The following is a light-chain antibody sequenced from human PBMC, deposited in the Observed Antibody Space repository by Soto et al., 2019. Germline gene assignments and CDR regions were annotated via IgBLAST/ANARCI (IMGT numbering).Light chain of an antibody. CDR1: QSISSY. V-gene: IGKV1-39*01. CDR2: AAA. J-gene: IGKJ5*01. CDR3: HPRYSTLIP. Sequence: DIQMPQSPSSLSASVGDRVTITCRASQSISSYLKWYQQKPGKAPELLIYAAASLQSRVPSRFSGGGSVTHLALPISSLQPEDFETYYCHPRYSTLIPFGHATRLEIK.